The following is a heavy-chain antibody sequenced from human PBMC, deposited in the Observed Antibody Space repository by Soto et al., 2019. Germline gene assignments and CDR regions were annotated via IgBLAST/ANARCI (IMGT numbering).Heavy chain of an antibody. V-gene: IGHV3-74*01. CDR1: GFTFSSYW. CDR3: AREFHYYDSSGYYHATNSYGMDV. J-gene: IGHJ6*02. Sequence: GGSLRLSCAASGFTFSSYWMHWVRQAPGKGLVWVSRINSDGSSTSYADSVKGRFTISRDNAKNTLYLQMNSLRAEDTAVYYCAREFHYYDSSGYYHATNSYGMDVWGQGTTVTVSS. D-gene: IGHD3-22*01. CDR2: INSDGSST.